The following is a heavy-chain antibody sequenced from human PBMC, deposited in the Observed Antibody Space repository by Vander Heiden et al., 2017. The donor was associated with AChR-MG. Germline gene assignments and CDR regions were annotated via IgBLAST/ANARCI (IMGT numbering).Heavy chain of an antibody. Sequence: QVQLQQWGAGLLKPSETLSLTCAVYGGSFSGYYWSWIRQPPGKGLAGIGEINHSGSTNYNPSLKSRVTISVDTSKNQFSLKLSYVTAADTAVYYCAGLRRVWDPQIRRPNYYGSGSYYNYYYYGMDVWGQGTTVTVSS. CDR2: INHSGST. V-gene: IGHV4-34*01. CDR3: AGLRRVWDPQIRRPNYYGSGSYYNYYYYGMDV. J-gene: IGHJ6*02. CDR1: GGSFSGYY. D-gene: IGHD3-10*01.